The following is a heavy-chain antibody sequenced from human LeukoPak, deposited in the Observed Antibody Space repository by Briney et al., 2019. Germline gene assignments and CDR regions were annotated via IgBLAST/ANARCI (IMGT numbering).Heavy chain of an antibody. CDR2: TSYDGSNK. V-gene: IGHV3-30*03. Sequence: GGSLRLSCAATGFTFSSFSMHWVRQAPGKGLEWVAVTSYDGSNKYYADPVKGRFTISRDNSKNTLYLQVNSLRAEDTAVYYCARGYDFSSGSLDYWGQGTLVTVSS. J-gene: IGHJ4*02. CDR3: ARGYDFSSGSLDY. D-gene: IGHD3-3*01. CDR1: GFTFSSFS.